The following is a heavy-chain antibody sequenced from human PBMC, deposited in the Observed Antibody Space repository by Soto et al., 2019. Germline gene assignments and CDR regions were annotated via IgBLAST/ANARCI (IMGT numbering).Heavy chain of an antibody. CDR2: IYPGDSDT. J-gene: IGHJ4*02. D-gene: IGHD3-10*01. V-gene: IGHV5-51*01. CDR1: GYSFTSYW. CDR3: ARLRSYYGSGSYYNWFDY. Sequence: PGESLKISCKGSGYSFTSYWIGWVRQMPGKGLEWTGIIYPGDSDTRYSQSFQGQVTISADKSISTAYLQWSSLKASDTAMYYCARLRSYYGSGSYYNWFDYFAQRTLVTVSS.